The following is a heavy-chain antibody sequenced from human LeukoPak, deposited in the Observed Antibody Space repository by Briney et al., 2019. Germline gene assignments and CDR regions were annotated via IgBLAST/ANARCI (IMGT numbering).Heavy chain of an antibody. Sequence: GGSLRLSCAASGFTFSSYAMSWVRQAPGKGLEWVSSISASGGSTYYADSVKGRFTISRDNSKNTVFLQMNSLRAEDTAVYYCARGGWVSSDAFDVWGQGTMVTVSS. J-gene: IGHJ3*01. D-gene: IGHD5/OR15-5a*01. CDR2: ISASGGST. CDR3: ARGGWVSSDAFDV. CDR1: GFTFSSYA. V-gene: IGHV3-23*01.